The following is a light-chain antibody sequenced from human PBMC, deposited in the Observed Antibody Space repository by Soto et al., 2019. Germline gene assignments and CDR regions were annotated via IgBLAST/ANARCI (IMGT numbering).Light chain of an antibody. CDR3: GTWDHNLSAV. CDR2: DNG. Sequence: QSVLTQPPSVSAAPGQKVTISCSGSSSNIGSNYVSWYQQLPGTAPKLLIYDNGKRSSGIPDRFSGSQSGTSATLGITGLQTGDEADYYCGTWDHNLSAVFGGGTKLTVL. V-gene: IGLV1-51*01. J-gene: IGLJ2*01. CDR1: SSNIGSNY.